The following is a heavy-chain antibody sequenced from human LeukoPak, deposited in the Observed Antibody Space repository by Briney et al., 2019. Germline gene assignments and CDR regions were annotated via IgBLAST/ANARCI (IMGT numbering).Heavy chain of an antibody. J-gene: IGHJ4*02. CDR1: GGSISSYY. Sequence: SETLSLTCTASGGSISSYYWSWIRQPAGKGLDWIGRIYTSGSTNYNPSLKSRVTISVDTSKNQFSLKLSSVTAAVTTMYLCARGNMLCSGGSCSPNIDYWGRKTLVSVST. CDR2: IYTSGST. V-gene: IGHV4-4*07. CDR3: ARGNMLCSGGSCSPNIDY. D-gene: IGHD2-15*01.